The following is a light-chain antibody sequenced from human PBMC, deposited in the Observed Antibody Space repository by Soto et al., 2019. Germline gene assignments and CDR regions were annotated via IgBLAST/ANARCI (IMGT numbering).Light chain of an antibody. Sequence: QSALTQPASVSGSPGQSITISCTGTSSDVGSYNLVSWYQQHPGKAPKLMIYEVSKRPSGVSNRFSGSKSGNTASLTISGLQAEDEVDYYCCSYAGSSTFVFGGGTKLTVL. CDR3: CSYAGSSTFV. V-gene: IGLV2-23*02. CDR1: SSDVGSYNL. CDR2: EVS. J-gene: IGLJ3*02.